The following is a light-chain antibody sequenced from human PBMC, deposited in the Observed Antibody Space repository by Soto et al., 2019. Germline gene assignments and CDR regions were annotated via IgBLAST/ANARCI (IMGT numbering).Light chain of an antibody. CDR1: QGVTTN. V-gene: IGKV3-15*01. CDR3: QQYNNWPYS. Sequence: EIVLTQSPATLPLSPGERATLSCRAGQGVTTNFAWYQQKSGQSPRLLIYDVSIRATGVPARFSGTGSETDFTLTISGLQSEDSAVYFCQQYNNWPYSFGQGTRLEIK. CDR2: DVS. J-gene: IGKJ5*01.